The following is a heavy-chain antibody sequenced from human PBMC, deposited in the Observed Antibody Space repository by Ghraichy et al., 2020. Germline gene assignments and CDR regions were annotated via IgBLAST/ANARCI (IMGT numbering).Heavy chain of an antibody. J-gene: IGHJ5*02. Sequence: SETLSLTCAVSGGSISSSNWWSWVRQPPGKGLEWIGEIYHSGSTNYNPSLKSRVTISVDKSKNQFSLKLSSVTAADTAVYYCARDRGRKAQGWFDPWGQGTLVTVSS. CDR2: IYHSGST. CDR3: ARDRGRKAQGWFDP. CDR1: GGSISSSNW. D-gene: IGHD3-16*01. V-gene: IGHV4-4*02.